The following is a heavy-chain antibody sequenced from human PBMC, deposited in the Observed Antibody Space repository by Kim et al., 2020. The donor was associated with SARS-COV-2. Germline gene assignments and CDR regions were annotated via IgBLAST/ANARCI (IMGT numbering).Heavy chain of an antibody. D-gene: IGHD3-10*01. J-gene: IGHJ4*02. V-gene: IGHV4-59*08. Sequence: LKRRVPISVDTSKNQFSLKLSSVTAADTAVYYCARRNIWFGELFDTYFDYWGQGTLVTVSS. CDR3: ARRNIWFGELFDTYFDY.